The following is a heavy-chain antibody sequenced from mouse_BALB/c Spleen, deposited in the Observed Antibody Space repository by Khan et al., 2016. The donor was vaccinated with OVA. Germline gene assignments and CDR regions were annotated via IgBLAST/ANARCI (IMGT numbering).Heavy chain of an antibody. Sequence: QVQLQQSGAELARPGASAKLSCKASGYSFTDYYIDWVKQRTGQGLEWIGEIFPGSGITHFNEKFKGKATLTADKSSSTAYMQLSSLTSEDSAVYFCARAGAYDFDYWGQGTTLTVSS. J-gene: IGHJ2*01. CDR2: IFPGSGIT. CDR1: GYSFTDYY. CDR3: ARAGAYDFDY. D-gene: IGHD2-12*01. V-gene: IGHV1-77*01.